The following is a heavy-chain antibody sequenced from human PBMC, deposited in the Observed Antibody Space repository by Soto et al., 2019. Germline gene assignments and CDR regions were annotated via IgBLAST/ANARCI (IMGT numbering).Heavy chain of an antibody. D-gene: IGHD3-22*01. CDR2: IYYAGTT. J-gene: IGHJ4*02. Sequence: QVQLQESGPGLVKPSETLSLSCTVSDGSISPYYWSWIRQPPGKGLEWIGYIYYAGTTTYNPSLKSLVSTSIDTSKSEVSLKLTSVTAADTAVYYCARLGGYYQSLDSWGQGTVVTVSS. V-gene: IGHV4-59*08. CDR1: DGSISPYY. CDR3: ARLGGYYQSLDS.